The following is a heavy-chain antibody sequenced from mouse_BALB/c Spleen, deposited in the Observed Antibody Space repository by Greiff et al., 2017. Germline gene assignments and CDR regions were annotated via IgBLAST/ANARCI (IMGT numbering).Heavy chain of an antibody. Sequence: VQLKQSGPELVKPGASVKISCKASGYTFTDYYINWVKQKPGQGLEWIGWIYPGSGNTKYNEKFKGKATLTVDTSSSTAYMQLSSLTSEDTAVYFCARSYYYGSSFGYFDVWGAGTTVTVSS. J-gene: IGHJ1*01. V-gene: IGHV1-84*02. CDR1: GYTFTDYY. CDR3: ARSYYYGSSFGYFDV. D-gene: IGHD1-1*01. CDR2: IYPGSGNT.